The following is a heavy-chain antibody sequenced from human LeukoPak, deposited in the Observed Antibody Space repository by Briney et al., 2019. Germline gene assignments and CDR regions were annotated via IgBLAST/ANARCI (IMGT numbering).Heavy chain of an antibody. CDR2: INHSGST. D-gene: IGHD3-22*01. CDR3: ARLYYYDSSGYLPKSLAFDI. J-gene: IGHJ3*02. V-gene: IGHV4-34*09. CDR1: GGSFSGYY. Sequence: SETLSLTCAVYGGSFSGYYWSWIRQPPGKGLEWIGEINHSGSTNYNPSLKSRVTISVDTSKNQFSLKLSSVTAADAAVYYCARLYYYDSSGYLPKSLAFDIWGQGTMVTVSS.